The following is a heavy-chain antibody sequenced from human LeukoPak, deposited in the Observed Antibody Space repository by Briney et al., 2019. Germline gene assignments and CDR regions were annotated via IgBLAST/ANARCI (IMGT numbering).Heavy chain of an antibody. CDR2: INHSGST. J-gene: IGHJ4*02. CDR3: ARGCYVWGSYRYNSEDY. CDR1: GGSFSGYY. Sequence: SETLSLTCAVYGGSFSGYYWSWIRQPPGKGLEWIGEINHSGSTNYNPSLKSRVTISVDTSKNQFSLKLSPVTAADTAAYYCARGCYVWGSYRYNSEDYWGQGTLVTVSS. V-gene: IGHV4-34*01. D-gene: IGHD3-16*02.